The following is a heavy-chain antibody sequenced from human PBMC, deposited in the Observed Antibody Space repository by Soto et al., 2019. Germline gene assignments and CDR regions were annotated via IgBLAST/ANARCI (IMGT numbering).Heavy chain of an antibody. D-gene: IGHD6-13*01. CDR3: ASSHGIAAAGPTGYYFDY. CDR2: IIPIFSIA. CDR1: GGTFSSYA. J-gene: IGHJ4*02. Sequence: SVKVSCKASGGTFSSYAISWVRQAPGQGLEWMGGIIPIFSIANYAQKFQGRVTITADESTSTAYMELSRLRSEDTAVYYCASSHGIAAAGPTGYYFDYWGQGTLVTVSS. V-gene: IGHV1-69*13.